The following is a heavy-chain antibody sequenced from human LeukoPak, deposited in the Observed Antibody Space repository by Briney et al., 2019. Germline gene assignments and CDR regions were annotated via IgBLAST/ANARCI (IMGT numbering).Heavy chain of an antibody. Sequence: ASVKVSCKASGYTFTGYYMHWVRQAPGQGLEWMGWINPNSGGTNYAQEFQGRVTMTRDTSISTAYMELSRLRSDDTAVYYCARDAIAARPSGGDYWGQGTLVTVSS. CDR1: GYTFTGYY. V-gene: IGHV1-2*02. CDR3: ARDAIAARPSGGDY. CDR2: INPNSGGT. D-gene: IGHD6-6*01. J-gene: IGHJ4*02.